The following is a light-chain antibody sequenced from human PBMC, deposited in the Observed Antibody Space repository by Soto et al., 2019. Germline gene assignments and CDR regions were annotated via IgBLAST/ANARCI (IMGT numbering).Light chain of an antibody. J-gene: IGLJ1*01. CDR3: SSYTSSRAYV. V-gene: IGLV2-14*01. Sequence: QSALTQPASVSGSPGQSITISCNGTSSDVGGYNYVSWYQQQSGKAPKLMIHEVSNRPSGVSNRFSGSKSGNTASLTISGLQAEDEADYYCSSYTSSRAYVFGIGTKVTVL. CDR1: SSDVGGYNY. CDR2: EVS.